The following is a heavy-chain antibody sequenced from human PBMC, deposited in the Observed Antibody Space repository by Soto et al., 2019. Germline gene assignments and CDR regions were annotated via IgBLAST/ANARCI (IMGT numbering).Heavy chain of an antibody. D-gene: IGHD2-2*01. CDR3: ARVRLPAARRGGGRDV. CDR2: ISYDGSNK. J-gene: IGHJ6*02. V-gene: IGHV3-30-3*01. CDR1: GFTFSSYS. Sequence: QVQLVESGGGVVQPGRSLRLSCVASGFTFSSYSMHWVRQAPGKGLEWVADISYDGSNKYYADSLKGRFTISRDTSKNTLNLQMNSLRAEDTAVYYCARVRLPAARRGGGRDVWGQGTTVTVSS.